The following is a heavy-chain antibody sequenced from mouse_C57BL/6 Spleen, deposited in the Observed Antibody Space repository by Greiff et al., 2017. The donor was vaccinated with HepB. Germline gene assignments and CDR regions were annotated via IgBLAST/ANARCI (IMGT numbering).Heavy chain of an antibody. J-gene: IGHJ3*01. Sequence: QVQLQHPGAELVRPGSSVKLSCKASGYTFTSYWMHWVKQRPIQGLEWIGNIDPSDSETHYNQKFKDKATLTVDKSSSTAYMQLSSLTSEDSAVYYCARRHGSSLAWFAYWGQGTLVTVSA. CDR1: GYTFTSYW. CDR2: IDPSDSET. V-gene: IGHV1-52*01. D-gene: IGHD1-1*01. CDR3: ARRHGSSLAWFAY.